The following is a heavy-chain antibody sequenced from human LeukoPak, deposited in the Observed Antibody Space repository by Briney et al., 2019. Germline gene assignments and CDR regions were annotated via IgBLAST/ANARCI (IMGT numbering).Heavy chain of an antibody. CDR2: ITSTGATI. Sequence: GGSLRLSCAASGFTLGAFYMTWIRQAPGKGLEWISYITSTGATIYYADSVKGRFTISRDNAKNSLYLQMNSLRVEDTAVYYCAREAATSNDLWGQGTLVTVSS. CDR1: GFTLGAFY. CDR3: AREAATSNDL. D-gene: IGHD1-1*01. V-gene: IGHV3-11*01. J-gene: IGHJ5*02.